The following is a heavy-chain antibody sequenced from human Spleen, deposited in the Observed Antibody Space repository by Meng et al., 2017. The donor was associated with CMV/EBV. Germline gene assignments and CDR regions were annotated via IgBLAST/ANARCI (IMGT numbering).Heavy chain of an antibody. CDR2: IYFSGNT. J-gene: IGHJ4*02. D-gene: IGHD6-13*01. CDR1: RCVASY. CDR3: ARLPQTSGTPFYFDY. Sequence: RCVASYWTPFRQSPGKGLAWIGHIYFSGNTYYSASLRNRLTIPIDTSKSQFSLYLDSVTAADTAVYYCARLPQTSGTPFYFDYLGQGALVTVSS. V-gene: IGHV4-31*02.